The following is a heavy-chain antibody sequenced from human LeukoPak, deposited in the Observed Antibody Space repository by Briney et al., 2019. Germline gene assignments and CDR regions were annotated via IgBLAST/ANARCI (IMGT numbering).Heavy chain of an antibody. CDR2: IIPIFGIA. Sequence: SVKVSCKASGGTFSSYAISWVRQVPGQGLEWMGRIIPIFGIANYAQKFQGRVTITADKSTSTAYMELSSLRSEDTAVYYCAKKSSVVVTAGDAFDIWGQGTMVTVSS. CDR3: AKKSSVVVTAGDAFDI. V-gene: IGHV1-69*04. CDR1: GGTFSSYA. D-gene: IGHD2-21*02. J-gene: IGHJ3*02.